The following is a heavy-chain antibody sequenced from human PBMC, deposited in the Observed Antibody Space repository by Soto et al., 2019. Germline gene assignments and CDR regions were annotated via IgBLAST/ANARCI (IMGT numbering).Heavy chain of an antibody. Sequence: SETLSLTCAAYGGSFSGYYWSWIRQPPGKGLEWIGEINHSGSTNYNPSLKSRVTISVDTSKNQFSLKLSSVTAADTAVYYCARGGLMITFGGVAYDYWGQGTLVTVSS. CDR1: GGSFSGYY. V-gene: IGHV4-34*01. J-gene: IGHJ4*02. CDR3: ARGGLMITFGGVAYDY. D-gene: IGHD3-16*01. CDR2: INHSGST.